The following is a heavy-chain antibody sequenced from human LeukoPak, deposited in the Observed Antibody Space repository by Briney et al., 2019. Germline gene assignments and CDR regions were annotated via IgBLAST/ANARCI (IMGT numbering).Heavy chain of an antibody. CDR1: GFTFSDYN. CDR2: ITNGGSTI. D-gene: IGHD3-9*01. J-gene: IGHJ6*02. Sequence: GGSLRLSCAASGFTFSDYNMNWVRQAPGKGLEWVSCITNGGSTIHHADSVKGRFTISRDNAKKTLYLQMNSLRAEDTAVYYCARSIGLTGGGVDVWGQGTMVTVSS. V-gene: IGHV3-11*01. CDR3: ARSIGLTGGGVDV.